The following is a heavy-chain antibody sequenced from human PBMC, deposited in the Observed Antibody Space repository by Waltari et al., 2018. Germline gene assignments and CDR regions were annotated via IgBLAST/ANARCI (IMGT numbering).Heavy chain of an antibody. CDR1: GYSFIDYF. CDR3: ANLRPFDY. J-gene: IGHJ4*02. CDR2: INPKTGNT. V-gene: IGHV1-2*02. Sequence: QVHLVQSGAAVKKPGASVKGSCKAPGYSFIDYFMHWVRLAPGQGLEWMGWINPKTGNTNYAQKFQGRVTMTRDTSISTAYMELTRLTSDDTAVYYCANLRPFDYWGQGTLVTVSS.